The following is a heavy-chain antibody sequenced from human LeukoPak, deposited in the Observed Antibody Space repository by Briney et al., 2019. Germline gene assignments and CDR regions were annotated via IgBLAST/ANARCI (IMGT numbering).Heavy chain of an antibody. J-gene: IGHJ4*02. CDR1: GFTFDDYA. CDR2: ITGSGGST. V-gene: IGHV3-23*01. Sequence: PGGSLRLSCAASGFTFDDYAMSWVRQAPGKGLDWISAITGSGGSTYHADSVKGRFTVSRDNSKNTLYLQMNSLRAEDTAVYYCARDGVRFLEWLLSFDYWGQGTLVTVSS. CDR3: ARDGVRFLEWLLSFDY. D-gene: IGHD3-3*01.